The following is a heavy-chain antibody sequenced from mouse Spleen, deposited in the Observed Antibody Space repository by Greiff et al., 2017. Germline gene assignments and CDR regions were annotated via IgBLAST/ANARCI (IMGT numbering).Heavy chain of an antibody. CDR1: GYTFTSYW. J-gene: IGHJ2*01. D-gene: IGHD2-3*01. Sequence: VQLQESGAELVKPGASVKLSCKASGYTFTSYWMHWVKQRPGQGLEWIGMIHPNSGSTNYNEKFKSKATLTVDKSSSTAYMQLSSLTSEDSAVYYCASSDGYYNFDYWGQGTTLTVSS. CDR3: ASSDGYYNFDY. V-gene: IGHV1-64*01. CDR2: IHPNSGST.